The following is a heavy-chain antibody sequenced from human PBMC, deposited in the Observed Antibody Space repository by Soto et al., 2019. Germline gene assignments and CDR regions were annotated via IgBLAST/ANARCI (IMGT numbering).Heavy chain of an antibody. Sequence: PSETLSLTCTVSGGSITSSSYYWGWIRQPPGKGLEWIGSIYYSGSTYYNPSLKSRVTISVDTSKNQFSLKLRSVTAADTAVYYCAIGITMVRGVILQYFQHWGQGTLVTVSS. CDR2: IYYSGST. CDR3: AIGITMVRGVILQYFQH. V-gene: IGHV4-39*01. J-gene: IGHJ1*01. CDR1: GGSITSSSYY. D-gene: IGHD3-10*01.